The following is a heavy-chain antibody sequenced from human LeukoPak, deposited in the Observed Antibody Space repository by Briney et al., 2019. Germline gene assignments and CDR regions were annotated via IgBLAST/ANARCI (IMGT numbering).Heavy chain of an antibody. J-gene: IGHJ6*02. V-gene: IGHV4-59*08. Sequence: SETLSLTCTVSGGSISSYYWSWIRQPPGKELEWIGYIYYSGSTNYNPSLKSRVTISVDTSKNQFSLKLSSVTAADTAVYYCARTVVAANYYYYGMDVWGQGTTVTVSS. CDR2: IYYSGST. CDR1: GGSISSYY. D-gene: IGHD2-15*01. CDR3: ARTVVAANYYYYGMDV.